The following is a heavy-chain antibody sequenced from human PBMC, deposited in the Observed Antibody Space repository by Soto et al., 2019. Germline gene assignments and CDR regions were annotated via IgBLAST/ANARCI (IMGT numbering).Heavy chain of an antibody. J-gene: IGHJ6*02. CDR3: ARDLGSPGYCSGGSCYGLGYYYYGMDV. V-gene: IGHV4-59*01. CDR2: NYSSGST. CDR1: GGSISSYY. D-gene: IGHD2-15*01. Sequence: PSETLSLTCTVSGGSISSYYWSWIRQPPGKGLEWNGYNYSSGSTNYNPSLKSRVTISVDTSKNQFSLKLSSVTAADTAVYYCARDLGSPGYCSGGSCYGLGYYYYGMDVWGQGTKVTAP.